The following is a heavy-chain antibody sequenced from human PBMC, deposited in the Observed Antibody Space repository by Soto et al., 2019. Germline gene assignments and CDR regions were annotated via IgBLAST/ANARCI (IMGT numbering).Heavy chain of an antibody. CDR2: IFYSGNT. CDR1: GDSIGGSNFY. D-gene: IGHD3-3*01. J-gene: IGHJ5*02. V-gene: IGHV4-39*01. CDR3: ARTGRIAIFGVVTEFDP. Sequence: SETLSLTCTVSGDSIGGSNFYWGWLRQPPGKGLEWIGSIFYSGNTYYNPSLKSRVIMSVDTSKNQLSLRLNSVTAADTAVYYCARTGRIAIFGVVTEFDPWGPATLVTVSS.